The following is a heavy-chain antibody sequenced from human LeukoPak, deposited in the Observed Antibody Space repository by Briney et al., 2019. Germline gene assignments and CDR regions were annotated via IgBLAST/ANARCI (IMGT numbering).Heavy chain of an antibody. J-gene: IGHJ4*02. V-gene: IGHV4-39*07. CDR3: ARDLLEMATGDY. Sequence: PSETLSLTCTVSGGSISSSSYYWGWIRQPPGKGLEWIGSNYYSGSTYYNPSLKSRVTITVDTSKNQFSLKLSSVTAADTAVYYCARDLLEMATGDYWGQGTLVTVSS. CDR1: GGSISSSSYY. D-gene: IGHD5-24*01. CDR2: NYYSGST.